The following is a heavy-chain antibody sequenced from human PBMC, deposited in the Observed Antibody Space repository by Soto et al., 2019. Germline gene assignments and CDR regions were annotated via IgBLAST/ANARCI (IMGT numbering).Heavy chain of an antibody. V-gene: IGHV3-30-3*01. Sequence: QVQLVESGGGVVQPGRSLILSCAASGFPFSTYAMNWVRQAPGKGLEWVAVTSYDGTNKYYADSVKGRFTISRDNSKNILYLQINSLRDEDTAVYYCAREGSYYCPAYWGQGTLVTVFS. J-gene: IGHJ4*02. CDR2: TSYDGTNK. CDR1: GFPFSTYA. CDR3: AREGSYYCPAY. D-gene: IGHD1-26*01.